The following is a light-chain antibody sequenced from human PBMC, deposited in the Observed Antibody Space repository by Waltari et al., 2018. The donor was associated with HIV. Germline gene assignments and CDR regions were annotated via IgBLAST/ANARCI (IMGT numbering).Light chain of an antibody. CDR3: QQYDNVPVT. J-gene: IGKJ3*01. V-gene: IGKV1-33*01. CDR2: GAS. Sequence: EIQMTQSPSSLSASVGDRVTITCQASQDISSYLNWYHQKPGKAPKLLIYGASDLETGVPSRFSGSGSGTNFTFTITSLQPADIATYYCQQYDNVPVTFGPGTKVEIK. CDR1: QDISSY.